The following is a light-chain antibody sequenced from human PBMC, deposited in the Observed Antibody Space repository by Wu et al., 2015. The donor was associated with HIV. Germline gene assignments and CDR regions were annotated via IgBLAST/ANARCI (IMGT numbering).Light chain of an antibody. Sequence: DIQMTQSPSSLSASVGDRVTITCRARQSVETYLNWYQHKPGEAPKLLIYATSTLHGGVPSRFSGSGSETHFTLTIDSLQPEDFATYYCQQGFNTPWTFGQGTKVEVK. CDR2: ATS. J-gene: IGKJ1*01. V-gene: IGKV1-39*01. CDR1: QSVETY. CDR3: QQGFNTPWT.